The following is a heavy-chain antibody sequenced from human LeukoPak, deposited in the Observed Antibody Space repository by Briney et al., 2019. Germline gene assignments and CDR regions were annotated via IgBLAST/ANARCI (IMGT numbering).Heavy chain of an antibody. J-gene: IGHJ3*02. V-gene: IGHV4-39*07. CDR3: ARAPLSGTYYTDAFDI. CDR2: IYYSGST. CDR1: GGSISSNSYY. Sequence: SETLSLTCTVSGGSISSNSYYWGWIRRPPGKGLEWIGNIYYSGSTDYNPSLKSRVTISPDKSKNQFSLTLTSVTAADTAVYFCARAPLSGTYYTDAFDIWGQGTMVTVSS. D-gene: IGHD1-26*01.